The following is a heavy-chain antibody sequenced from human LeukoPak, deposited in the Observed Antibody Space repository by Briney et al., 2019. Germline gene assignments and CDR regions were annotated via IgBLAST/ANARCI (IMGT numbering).Heavy chain of an antibody. J-gene: IGHJ4*02. CDR3: AKDGNSPLDY. V-gene: IGHV3-30*18. Sequence: GGSLRLSCAASGFTFSDCWMHWVRQAPGKGLEWVAVISYDGSNKYYADSVKGRFTISRDNSKNTLYLQMNSLRAEDTAVYYCAKDGNSPLDYWGQGTLVTVSS. CDR2: ISYDGSNK. CDR1: GFTFSDCW. D-gene: IGHD4-23*01.